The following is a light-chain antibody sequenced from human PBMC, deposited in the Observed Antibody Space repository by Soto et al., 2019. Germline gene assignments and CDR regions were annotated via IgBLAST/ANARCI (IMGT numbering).Light chain of an antibody. CDR3: GSKAGSNKHVV. CDR1: SSDIGASNS. V-gene: IGLV2-8*01. Sequence: QSVLTQPPSASGSPGQSVTISCAGSSSDIGASNSVSWYQQHSGKAPKLLISEVTKRPSGVPDRFSGSKSGNTASLTVSGLQADDEADYYCGSKAGSNKHVVFGGGTKLTVL. J-gene: IGLJ2*01. CDR2: EVT.